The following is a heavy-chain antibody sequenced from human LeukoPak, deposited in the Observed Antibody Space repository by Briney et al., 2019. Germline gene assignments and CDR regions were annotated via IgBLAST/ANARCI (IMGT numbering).Heavy chain of an antibody. Sequence: ASVKVSCKASGYTFTSYDINWVRQATGQGLEWMGWMNPNSGNTGYAQKFQGRVTITRNTSISTAYMELSSLRSEDTAMYYCARRTVLDAFDIWGQGTMVTVSS. CDR1: GYTFTSYD. CDR2: MNPNSGNT. V-gene: IGHV1-8*03. CDR3: ARRTVLDAFDI. D-gene: IGHD4-17*01. J-gene: IGHJ3*02.